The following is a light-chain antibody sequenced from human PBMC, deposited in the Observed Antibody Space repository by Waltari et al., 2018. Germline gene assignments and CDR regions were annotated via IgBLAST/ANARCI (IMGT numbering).Light chain of an antibody. CDR2: RNN. CDR3: AAWDDSLEEV. V-gene: IGLV1-47*01. J-gene: IGLJ2*01. Sequence: QSVLTQTPSASGAPGQRVTISCSGSSSNIGSNFVYWYQQLPGTAPKLLIYRNNQRPSGVPDRFSGSKSGTSASLAISGLRSEDEAHYYCAAWDDSLEEVFGGGTKLTVL. CDR1: SSNIGSNF.